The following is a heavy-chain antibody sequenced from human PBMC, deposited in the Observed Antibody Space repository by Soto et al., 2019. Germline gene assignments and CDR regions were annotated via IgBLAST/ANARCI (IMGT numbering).Heavy chain of an antibody. CDR1: GCTFSSYS. D-gene: IGHD2-2*01. V-gene: IGHV1-69*13. Sequence: GASVKVSCKASGCTFSSYSISWVRQAPGQGLEWMGGIIPIFGTANYAQKFQGRVTITADESTSTAYMELSSLRSEDTAVYYCARDSSRREFVYWGQGTLVTVSS. CDR3: ARDSSRREFVY. CDR2: IIPIFGTA. J-gene: IGHJ4*02.